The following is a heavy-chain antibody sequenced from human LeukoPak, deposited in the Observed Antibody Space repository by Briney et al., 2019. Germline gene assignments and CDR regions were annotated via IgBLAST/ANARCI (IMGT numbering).Heavy chain of an antibody. Sequence: GGSLRLSCVGSGFTFTDYAIHWLRQAPGKGMESVAFISSDGNTKFYVDSVKGRITISRDNFRNTLSLEVSTLRPEDTALYYRCGKLTYCARVCYLGQGTQVT. J-gene: IGHJ4*01. V-gene: IGHV3-30*04. CDR2: ISSDGNTK. CDR3: CGKLTYCARVCY. CDR1: GFTFTDYA. D-gene: IGHD2-21*01.